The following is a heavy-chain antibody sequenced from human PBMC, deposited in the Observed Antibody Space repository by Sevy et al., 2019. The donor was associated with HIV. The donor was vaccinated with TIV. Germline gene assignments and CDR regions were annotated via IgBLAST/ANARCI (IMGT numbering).Heavy chain of an antibody. CDR1: GFNFNIYS. V-gene: IGHV3-23*01. Sequence: GGSLRLSCAVSGFNFNIYSMSWVRQAPGKGLEWVSTLSFGCGKINYADSVKGRFIISRDDSKNTLYLQMNSLRAEDTVVYFCAREGSTRPHDYWGQGTLVTVSS. CDR3: AREGSTRPHDY. D-gene: IGHD2-8*01. CDR2: LSFGCGKI. J-gene: IGHJ4*02.